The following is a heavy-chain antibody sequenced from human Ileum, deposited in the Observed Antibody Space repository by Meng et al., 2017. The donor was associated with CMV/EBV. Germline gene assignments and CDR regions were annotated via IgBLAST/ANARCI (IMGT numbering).Heavy chain of an antibody. CDR3: ARARGMTKGYYDH. CDR2: MYYSGKT. J-gene: IGHJ4*02. D-gene: IGHD1-26*01. V-gene: IGHV4-59*01. CDR1: GGSISGYY. Sequence: GSLRPSCTVPGGSISGYYWSWIRQPPGKGLEGLGYMYYSGKTTYNPSLESRVTISLDTSKNQFSLNLRSVTAADTAVYYCARARGMTKGYYDHWGQGTLVTVSS.